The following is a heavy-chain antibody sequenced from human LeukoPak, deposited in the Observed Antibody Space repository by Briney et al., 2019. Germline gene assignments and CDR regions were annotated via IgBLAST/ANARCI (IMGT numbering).Heavy chain of an antibody. Sequence: ASVKVSCKASGYTFTSYGISWVRQAPGQGLEWMGWISAYNGNTNYAQKLQGRVTMTTDTSTSTAYMELRSLRSEDTAVYYCARGVCSSTSCYVLDYWGQGTLVTVSS. J-gene: IGHJ4*02. D-gene: IGHD2-2*01. CDR2: ISAYNGNT. CDR3: ARGVCSSTSCYVLDY. CDR1: GYTFTSYG. V-gene: IGHV1-18*01.